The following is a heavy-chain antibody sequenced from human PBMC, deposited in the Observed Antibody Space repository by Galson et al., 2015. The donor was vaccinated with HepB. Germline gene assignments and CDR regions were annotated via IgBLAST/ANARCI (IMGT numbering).Heavy chain of an antibody. D-gene: IGHD3-10*01. CDR3: AGSNHYGSGSYDY. Sequence: SLRLSCAASGFTFSSYRMNWVRQAPGEGLEWVSYISTSSSTIYYADSVKGRFTISRDNAKNSLYLQMNSLRAEDTAVYYCAGSNHYGSGSYDYWGQGTLVTVSS. CDR1: GFTFSSYR. J-gene: IGHJ4*02. V-gene: IGHV3-48*04. CDR2: ISTSSSTI.